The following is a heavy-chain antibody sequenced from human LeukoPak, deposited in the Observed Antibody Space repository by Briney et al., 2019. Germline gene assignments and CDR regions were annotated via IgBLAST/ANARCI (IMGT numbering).Heavy chain of an antibody. Sequence: PSETLSLTCTVSGGSISSYYWSWIRQPPGKGLEWIGYIYYSGSTNYNPSLKSRVTISVDTSKNQFSLKLSSVTAADTAVYYCARDNGGGSSWYQAFPNYYYYYYMDVWGKGTTVAVSS. CDR2: IYYSGST. CDR3: ARDNGGGSSWYQAFPNYYYYYYMDV. J-gene: IGHJ6*03. D-gene: IGHD6-13*01. CDR1: GGSISSYY. V-gene: IGHV4-59*01.